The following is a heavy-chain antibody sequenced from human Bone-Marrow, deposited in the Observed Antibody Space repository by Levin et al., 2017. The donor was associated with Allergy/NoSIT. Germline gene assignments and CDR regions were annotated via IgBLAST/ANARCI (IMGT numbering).Heavy chain of an antibody. J-gene: IGHJ4*02. Sequence: GGSLRLSCAASGFTFSDHYMDWVRQAPGKGLEWVGRSRNKANSYTTEYAASVKGRFTTSRDDSKNSLYLQMNSLKTEDTAVYYCARVAAGTTAKDFDYWGQGTLVTVSS. CDR1: GFTFSDHY. CDR3: ARVAAGTTAKDFDY. V-gene: IGHV3-72*01. D-gene: IGHD1-1*01. CDR2: SRNKANSYTT.